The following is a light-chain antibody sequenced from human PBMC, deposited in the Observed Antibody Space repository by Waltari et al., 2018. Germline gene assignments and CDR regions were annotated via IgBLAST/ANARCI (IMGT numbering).Light chain of an antibody. V-gene: IGKV3-15*01. CDR1: QSVSSN. Sequence: EIVMTRSPATLSVSPGERATISCRASQSVSSNLAWDQQKPGQAPRLLIYGASTRATGIPARFSGSGSGTEFTLTISSLQSEDFAVYYCQQYNNWPHTFGQGTKLEIK. CDR3: QQYNNWPHT. J-gene: IGKJ2*01. CDR2: GAS.